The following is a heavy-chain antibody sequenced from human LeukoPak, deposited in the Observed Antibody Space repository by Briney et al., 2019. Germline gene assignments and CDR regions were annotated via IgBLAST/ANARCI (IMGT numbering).Heavy chain of an antibody. D-gene: IGHD3-10*01. Sequence: ASVKVSCKASGGTFSSYAISWVRQAPGQGLEWMGGIIPILGTANYAQKFQGRVTITADESTSTAYMELSSLRSEDTAVYYCAINYYGSGSYYNHLDYRGQGTLVTVSS. CDR3: AINYYGSGSYYNHLDY. CDR2: IIPILGTA. V-gene: IGHV1-69*13. J-gene: IGHJ4*02. CDR1: GGTFSSYA.